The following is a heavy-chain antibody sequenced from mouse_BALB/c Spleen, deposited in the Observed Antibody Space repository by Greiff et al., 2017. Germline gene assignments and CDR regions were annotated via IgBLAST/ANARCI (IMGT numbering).Heavy chain of an antibody. CDR2: ISNLAYSI. CDR3: ARVTTGTDAMDY. CDR1: GFTFSDYG. V-gene: IGHV5-15*02. D-gene: IGHD4-1*02. J-gene: IGHJ4*01. Sequence: EVQRVESGGGLVQPGGSRKLSCAASGFTFSDYGMAWVRQAPGKGPEWVAFISNLAYSIYYADTVTGRFTISRENAKNTLYLEMSSLRSEDTAMYYCARVTTGTDAMDYWGQGTSVTVSS.